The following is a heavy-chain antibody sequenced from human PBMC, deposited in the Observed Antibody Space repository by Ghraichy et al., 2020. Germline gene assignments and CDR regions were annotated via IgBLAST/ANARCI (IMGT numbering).Heavy chain of an antibody. D-gene: IGHD3-9*01. V-gene: IGHV3-7*01. CDR3: AREGYYDILTGYLNY. Sequence: GGSLRLSCAVSGFTFSSYWMSWVRQAPGKGLEWVANIKPDGSEKYYVDSVKGRFTISRDNTKNSRYLQMNSLRVEDTAVYYCAREGYYDILTGYLNYWGQGTLVTVSS. CDR2: IKPDGSEK. CDR1: GFTFSSYW. J-gene: IGHJ4*02.